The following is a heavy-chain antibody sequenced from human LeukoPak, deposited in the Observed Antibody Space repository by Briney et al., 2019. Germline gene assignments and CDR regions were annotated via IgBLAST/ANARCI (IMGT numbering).Heavy chain of an antibody. Sequence: GGSLRLSCAASGFTSSGYEMNWVRQAPGKGREWVSYISSSGSTIYYADSVKGRFTISRDNAKNSLYLQMNSLRAEDTAVYYCARDNGDYSFDYWGQGTLVTVSS. D-gene: IGHD4-17*01. CDR1: GFTSSGYE. CDR3: ARDNGDYSFDY. CDR2: ISSSGSTI. V-gene: IGHV3-48*03. J-gene: IGHJ4*02.